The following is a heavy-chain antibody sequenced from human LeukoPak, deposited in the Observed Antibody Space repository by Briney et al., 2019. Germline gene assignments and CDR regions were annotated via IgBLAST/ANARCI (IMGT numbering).Heavy chain of an antibody. V-gene: IGHV1-2*06. CDR3: ARDSTLGLDY. D-gene: IGHD2-15*01. J-gene: IGHJ4*02. Sequence: GASVKVSCKTSGYIFSGYYMHWVRQAPGQGLEWMGRINPNSGGTNYAQNFQGRVTMTRDTSISTVYMEVSRLRSDDTAVYYCARDSTLGLDYWGQGTLVTVSS. CDR2: INPNSGGT. CDR1: GYIFSGYY.